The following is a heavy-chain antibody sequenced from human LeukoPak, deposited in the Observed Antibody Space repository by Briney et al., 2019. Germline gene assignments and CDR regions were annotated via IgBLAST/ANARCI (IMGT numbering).Heavy chain of an antibody. J-gene: IGHJ4*02. D-gene: IGHD3-22*01. CDR3: ARLQVDNCDY. CDR1: GFTFSSYE. V-gene: IGHV3-48*03. CDR2: ISSSGSTI. Sequence: GGSLRLSCAASGFTFSSYEMNWARQAPGKGLEWVSYISSSGSTIYYADSVKGRFTISRDNAKNSLYLQMNSLRAEDTAVYYCARLQVDNCDYWGQGTLVTVSS.